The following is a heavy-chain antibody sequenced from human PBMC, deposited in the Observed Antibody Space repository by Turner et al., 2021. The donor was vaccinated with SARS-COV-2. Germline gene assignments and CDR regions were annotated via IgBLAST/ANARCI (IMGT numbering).Heavy chain of an antibody. CDR3: ARWGPNYYDSSGYYPDAFDI. V-gene: IGHV3-21*01. CDR2: ISSSGSYI. Sequence: EVQLVESGGGLVKPGGSLRLSCAAAGFTFISYSMNWVRQAPGKGLEWVSSISSSGSYIYYVDSVKGRFTISRDNAKNSLYLQMNSLRAEDTAVYYCARWGPNYYDSSGYYPDAFDIWGQGTMVTVSS. J-gene: IGHJ3*02. D-gene: IGHD3-22*01. CDR1: GFTFISYS.